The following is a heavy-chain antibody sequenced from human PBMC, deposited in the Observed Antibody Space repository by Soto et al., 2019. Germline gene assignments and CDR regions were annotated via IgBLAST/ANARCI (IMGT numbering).Heavy chain of an antibody. V-gene: IGHV4-38-2*01. CDR2: IYHSGST. D-gene: IGHD3-22*01. Sequence: SETLSLTCAVSGYSISSGYYWGWVRQPPGRGLEWIGSIYHSGSTYYNPSLKSRVTISVDTSKNQFSLKLSSVTAADTAVYYCASEYYYDSNGYYNEGNCGQGTLVTVS. J-gene: IGHJ4*02. CDR1: GYSISSGYY. CDR3: ASEYYYDSNGYYNEGN.